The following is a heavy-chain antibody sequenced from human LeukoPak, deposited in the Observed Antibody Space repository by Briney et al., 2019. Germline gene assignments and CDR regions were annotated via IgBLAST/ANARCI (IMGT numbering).Heavy chain of an antibody. CDR2: ISPSGGNI. CDR3: ARANTIFGVEPDYYFDY. CDR1: GFTFSDYY. J-gene: IGHJ4*02. D-gene: IGHD3-3*01. Sequence: GGSLRLSCAASGFTFSDYYMSWIRQAPGKGLEWLSFISPSGGNIYYADSVKGRFTISRDNAKNSLYLQMNSLRAEDTAVYYCARANTIFGVEPDYYFDYWGQGTLVSVSS. V-gene: IGHV3-11*04.